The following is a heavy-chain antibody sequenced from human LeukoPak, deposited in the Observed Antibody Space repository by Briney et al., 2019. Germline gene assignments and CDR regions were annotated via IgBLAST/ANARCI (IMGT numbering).Heavy chain of an antibody. CDR3: ARAGADYDYVWGSYRFDY. J-gene: IGHJ4*02. D-gene: IGHD3-16*02. CDR2: ISWDGGST. Sequence: GGSLRLSCAASGFTFDDYTMHWVRQAPGKGLEWVSLISWDGGSTYYADSVKGRFTISRDNAKNSLYLQMNSLRAEDTAVYYCARAGADYDYVWGSYRFDYWGQGTLVTVSS. CDR1: GFTFDDYT. V-gene: IGHV3-43*01.